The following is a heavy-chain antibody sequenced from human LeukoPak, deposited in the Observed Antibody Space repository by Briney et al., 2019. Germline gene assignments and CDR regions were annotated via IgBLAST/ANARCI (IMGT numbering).Heavy chain of an antibody. CDR2: INHSGST. V-gene: IGHV4-34*01. Sequence: SETLSLTCAVYGGSFSGYYWSWIRQPPGKGLEWIGEINHSGSTDYNPSLKSRVTISVDTSKNQFSLKLSSVTAADTAVYYCASLYSSESRGYYYYYGMDVWGQGTTVTVSS. CDR3: ASLYSSESRGYYYYYGMDV. CDR1: GGSFSGYY. J-gene: IGHJ6*02. D-gene: IGHD6-19*01.